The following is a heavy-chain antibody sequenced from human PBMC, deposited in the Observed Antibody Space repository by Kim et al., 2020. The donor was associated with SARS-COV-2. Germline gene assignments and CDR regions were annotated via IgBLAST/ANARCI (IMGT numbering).Heavy chain of an antibody. CDR3: ARGYCSGGSCYPGVGY. D-gene: IGHD2-15*01. V-gene: IGHV4-31*03. CDR1: GDSISSGGYY. Sequence: SETLSLTCTVSGDSISSGGYYWSWIRQYPGKGLEWIAYMYYSGSSYYNPSLKNRVIMSVDAYKNQLSLKLTSMTAADTAVYYCARGYCSGGSCYPGVGYWGQRTLVIVSS. CDR2: MYYSGSS. J-gene: IGHJ4*02.